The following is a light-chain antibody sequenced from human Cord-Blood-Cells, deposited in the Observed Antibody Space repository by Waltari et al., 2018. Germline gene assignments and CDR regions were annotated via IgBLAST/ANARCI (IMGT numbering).Light chain of an antibody. CDR3: SSYAGSNNFEV. CDR2: EVS. J-gene: IGLJ3*02. Sequence: QSALTQPPSASGSPGQSVTISCTGTSSDVGGYNSVSWYQQPPGKAPKLMIYEVSKRPSGVPDRFSGSKSGNTASLTVSGLQAEDEADYYCSSYAGSNNFEVFGGGTKLTVL. CDR1: SSDVGGYNS. V-gene: IGLV2-8*01.